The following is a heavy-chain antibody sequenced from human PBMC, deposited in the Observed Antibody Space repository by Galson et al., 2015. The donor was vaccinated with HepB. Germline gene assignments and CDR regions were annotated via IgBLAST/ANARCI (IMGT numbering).Heavy chain of an antibody. CDR3: ARGGYGWRDRYYYYYMDV. CDR2: IYYSGST. Sequence: WWGWIRQPPGKGLEWIGYIYYSGSTYYNPSLKSRVTMSVDTSKNQFSLKLSSVTAADTAVYYCARGGYGWRDRYYYYYMDVWGKGTTVTVSS. CDR1: W. V-gene: IGHV4-28*03. J-gene: IGHJ6*03. D-gene: IGHD5-18*01.